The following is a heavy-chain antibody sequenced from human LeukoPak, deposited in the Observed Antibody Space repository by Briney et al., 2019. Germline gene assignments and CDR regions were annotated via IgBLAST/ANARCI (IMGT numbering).Heavy chain of an antibody. V-gene: IGHV4-59*01. D-gene: IGHD3-22*01. J-gene: IGHJ4*02. CDR2: IYESGST. CDR1: GGSISNYY. CDR3: ARDCYDSSGCFDY. Sequence: PSETLSLTCTVSGGSISNYYWSWIRQPPGKGLEWIGYIYESGSTNYNPSLKSRVTMSLDTSKNQFSLKLSSVTAADTAVYYCARDCYDSSGCFDYWAQGTLVTVSS.